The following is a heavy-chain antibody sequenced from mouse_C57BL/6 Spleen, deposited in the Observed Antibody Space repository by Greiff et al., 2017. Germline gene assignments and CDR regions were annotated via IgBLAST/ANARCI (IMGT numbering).Heavy chain of an antibody. Sequence: QVQLQQSGAELVKPGASVKLSCKASGYTFTSYWMHWVKQRPGQGLEWIGMIHPNSGSTNYNEKFKSKATLTVDKSSSTAYMQLSSLTSEDSAVYYCASTYSNYHFDYWGQGTTLTVSS. D-gene: IGHD2-5*01. CDR3: ASTYSNYHFDY. CDR2: IHPNSGST. CDR1: GYTFTSYW. J-gene: IGHJ2*01. V-gene: IGHV1-64*01.